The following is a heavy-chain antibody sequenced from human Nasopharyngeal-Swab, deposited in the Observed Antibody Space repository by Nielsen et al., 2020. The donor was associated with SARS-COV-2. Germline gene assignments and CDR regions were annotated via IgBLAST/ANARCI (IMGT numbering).Heavy chain of an antibody. Sequence: VRQAQGKGPEWVAVISRDGTNKDHAYSIKGRFTISRDNYKNTLDLQMNGLIAYYTAIYYCTRENLRGYHFASFDSWGQGTLVTVSS. V-gene: IGHV3-30-3*01. J-gene: IGHJ4*02. CDR2: ISRDGTNK. D-gene: IGHD5-12*01. CDR3: TRENLRGYHFASFDS.